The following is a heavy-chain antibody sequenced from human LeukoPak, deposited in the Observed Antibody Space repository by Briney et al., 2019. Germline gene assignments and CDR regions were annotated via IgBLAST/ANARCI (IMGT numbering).Heavy chain of an antibody. CDR3: VTTRGVNAFDI. CDR2: ISYSGST. D-gene: IGHD3-10*01. CDR1: GGSISSYY. Sequence: SETLSLTCTASGGSISSYYWSWIRQPPEKGLEWIGDISYSGSTNYNPSLKSRVTISVDTSKNQFSLKLSSVTAADTAVYYCVTTRGVNAFDIWGQGTMVTVSS. V-gene: IGHV4-59*08. J-gene: IGHJ3*02.